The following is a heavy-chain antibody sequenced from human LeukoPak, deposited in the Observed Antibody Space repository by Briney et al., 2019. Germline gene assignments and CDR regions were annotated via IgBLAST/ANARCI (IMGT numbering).Heavy chain of an antibody. J-gene: IGHJ6*03. CDR3: ARGWNIGSHIAAHGKAYYMDV. Sequence: ASVKVSCKASGYTFTSYDINWVRQATGQGLEWMGWMNPNSGNTGYAQKFQGRVTMTRNTSISTAYMELSSLRSEDTAVYYCARGWNIGSHIAAHGKAYYMDVWGKGTTVTVSS. CDR1: GYTFTSYD. D-gene: IGHD6-6*01. CDR2: MNPNSGNT. V-gene: IGHV1-8*01.